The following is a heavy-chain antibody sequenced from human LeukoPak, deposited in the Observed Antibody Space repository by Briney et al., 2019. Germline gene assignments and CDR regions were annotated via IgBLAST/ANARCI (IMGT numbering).Heavy chain of an antibody. CDR1: GFTFSSYA. J-gene: IGHJ4*02. CDR2: ISGSGGST. V-gene: IGHV3-23*01. Sequence: LTGGSLRLSCAASGFTFSSYAMSWVRQAPGKGLEWASAISGSGGSTYYADSVKGRFTISRDNSKNTLYLHMNSLRAEDTAVYYCAKTWWLGYYLDYWGQGTLVTVSS. CDR3: AKTWWLGYYLDY. D-gene: IGHD6-19*01.